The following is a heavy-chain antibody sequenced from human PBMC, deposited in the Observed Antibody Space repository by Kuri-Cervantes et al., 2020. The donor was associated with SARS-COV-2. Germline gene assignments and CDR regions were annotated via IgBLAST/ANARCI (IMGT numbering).Heavy chain of an antibody. CDR2: IRSKAYGGTT. CDR3: TREGFPYYYYMDV. D-gene: IGHD3-3*01. Sequence: GESLKISCEVSGFLFSASAIHWVRQASGKGLEWVGFIRSKAYGGTTEYAASVKGRFTISRDDSKSIAYLQMNSLKTEYTAVYYCTREGFPYYYYMDVWGKGTTVTVSS. J-gene: IGHJ6*03. CDR1: GFLFSASA. V-gene: IGHV3-49*04.